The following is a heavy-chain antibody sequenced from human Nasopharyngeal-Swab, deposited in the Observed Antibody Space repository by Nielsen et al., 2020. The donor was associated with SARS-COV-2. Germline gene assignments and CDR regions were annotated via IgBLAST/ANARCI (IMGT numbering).Heavy chain of an antibody. J-gene: IGHJ3*02. CDR2: IYYSGST. D-gene: IGHD6-25*01. Sequence: SETLSLTCTVSGGSISSGGYYWSWIRQHPGKGLEWIGYIYYSGSTNYNPSLKSRVTISVDTSKNQFSLKLSSVTAADTAVYYCARDSIVTAMAFDTWGQGTMVTVSS. CDR3: ARDSIVTAMAFDT. CDR1: GGSISSGGYY. V-gene: IGHV4-61*08.